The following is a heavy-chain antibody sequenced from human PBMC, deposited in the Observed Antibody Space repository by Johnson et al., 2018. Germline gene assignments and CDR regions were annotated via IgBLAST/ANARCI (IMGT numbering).Heavy chain of an antibody. D-gene: IGHD3-3*01. J-gene: IGHJ3*01. Sequence: VQLVESGGGVVQPEKSLRLSCAVSGFTFSSYGMHWVRQAPGKGLEWVAVISYDGSNKYYADSVKGRFTISRDKSTNTLYLQMNSLRAEVTAAYYCAKDLRRFLEWFTAPPVGDAFDFLGQGTLVTVSS. CDR3: AKDLRRFLEWFTAPPVGDAFDF. CDR1: GFTFSSYG. CDR2: ISYDGSNK. V-gene: IGHV3-30*18.